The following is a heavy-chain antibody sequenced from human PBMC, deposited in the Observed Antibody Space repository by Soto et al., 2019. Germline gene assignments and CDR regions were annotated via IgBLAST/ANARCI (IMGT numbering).Heavy chain of an antibody. V-gene: IGHV5-51*01. J-gene: IGHJ6*02. CDR2: IYPGDSDT. Sequence: GESLKISCKGSGYSFTSYWIGWVRQMPGKGLEWMGIIYPGDSDTRYSPSFQGQVTISADKSISTAYLQWSSLKASDTAMYYCARRDIVPTRKHYYYYGLDVWGQGTTVTVS. CDR3: ARRDIVPTRKHYYYYGLDV. CDR1: GYSFTSYW. D-gene: IGHD5-12*01.